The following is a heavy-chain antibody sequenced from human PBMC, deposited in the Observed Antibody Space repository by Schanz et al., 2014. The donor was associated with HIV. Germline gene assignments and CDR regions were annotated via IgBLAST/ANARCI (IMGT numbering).Heavy chain of an antibody. CDR3: AREKGGTTAWYGTYYFDY. D-gene: IGHD1-1*01. V-gene: IGHV4-34*02. Sequence: QVQLQQWGAGLLKPSETLSLTCAVYGSSVTYFYWTWIRQSPGKGLEWIGEINHRGKTNYNPSLKSRVTLSSDMTKNQFSLKLPSVTAADTAVYYCAREKGGTTAWYGTYYFDYWGQGTQVTVSS. CDR2: INHRGKT. CDR1: GSSVTYFY. J-gene: IGHJ4*02.